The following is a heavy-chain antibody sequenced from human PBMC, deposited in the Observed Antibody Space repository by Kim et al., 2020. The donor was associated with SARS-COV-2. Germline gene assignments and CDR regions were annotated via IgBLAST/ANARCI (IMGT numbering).Heavy chain of an antibody. Sequence: GGSLRLSCSASGFTFSSYAMHWVRQAPGKGLEYVSAISSNGGSTYYADSVKGRFTISRDNSKNTLYLQMSSLRAEDTAVYYCVKSGSSRIAAAGTGMFDYWGQGTLVTVSS. CDR1: GFTFSSYA. CDR3: VKSGSSRIAAAGTGMFDY. D-gene: IGHD6-13*01. J-gene: IGHJ4*02. V-gene: IGHV3-64D*06. CDR2: ISSNGGST.